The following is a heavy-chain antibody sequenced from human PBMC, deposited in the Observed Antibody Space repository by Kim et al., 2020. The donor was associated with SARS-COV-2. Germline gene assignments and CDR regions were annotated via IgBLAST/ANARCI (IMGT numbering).Heavy chain of an antibody. Sequence: DYATPVKGRFTMSRDDSKNTLYLQMNSLKTEDTAVYYCTTALTAVPRADSWGQGTLVTVS. D-gene: IGHD4-4*01. J-gene: IGHJ4*02. V-gene: IGHV3-15*01. CDR3: TTALTAVPRADS.